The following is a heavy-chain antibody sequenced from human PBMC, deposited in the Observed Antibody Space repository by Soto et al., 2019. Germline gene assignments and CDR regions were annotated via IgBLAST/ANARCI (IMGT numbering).Heavy chain of an antibody. CDR1: GFTFSSHW. Sequence: EVQLVESWGGLVQPGGSLRLSCVASGFTFSSHWMTWVRQAPGKGLEWVANIKQDGSQRYYLDSVKGRFTISRDNASNSLYLQMNSLRDEDTAVYYCARSIAAESSYWGQGTLVTVSS. D-gene: IGHD6-13*01. CDR2: IKQDGSQR. CDR3: ARSIAAESSY. V-gene: IGHV3-7*01. J-gene: IGHJ4*02.